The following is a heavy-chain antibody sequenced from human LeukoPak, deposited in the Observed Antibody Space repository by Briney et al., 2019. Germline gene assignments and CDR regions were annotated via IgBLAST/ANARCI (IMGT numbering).Heavy chain of an antibody. D-gene: IGHD3-10*01. Sequence: GGSLILSCAASGFTFKNAWMSWVRQAPGKVLEWIGRIKNKNNDGTTDYAASVRGRFIISRDDSKDTLYLRMDSLRTEDTAIYYCTTGAGVLLWFGESISDSWGQGTLVTVSS. V-gene: IGHV3-15*01. CDR2: IKNKNNDGTT. J-gene: IGHJ4*02. CDR1: GFTFKNAW. CDR3: TTGAGVLLWFGESISDS.